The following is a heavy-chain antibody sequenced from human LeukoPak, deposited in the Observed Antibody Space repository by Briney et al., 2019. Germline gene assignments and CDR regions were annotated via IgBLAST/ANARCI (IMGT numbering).Heavy chain of an antibody. CDR2: IYYSGST. D-gene: IGHD3-9*01. CDR3: ARHEGWYDILTGYSPNYYFDC. V-gene: IGHV4-39*01. J-gene: IGHJ4*02. Sequence: PSETLSLTCTVSGGSISSSSYYWGWIRQPPGKGLEWIGSIYYSGSTYYNPSLKSRVTISVDTSKNQFPLKLSSVTAADTAVYYCARHEGWYDILTGYSPNYYFDCWGQGTLVTVSS. CDR1: GGSISSSSYY.